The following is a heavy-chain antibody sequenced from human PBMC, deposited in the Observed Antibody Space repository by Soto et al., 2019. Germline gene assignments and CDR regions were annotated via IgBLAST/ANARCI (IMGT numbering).Heavy chain of an antibody. Sequence: QVQLQESGPGLVKPSETMSLTCTASGASISNYYWNWVRQPPGKGLEWIGHIYNGESTNYNPSLKSRVTISVDTSKNQLSLKLRSVTAAETAVYYCAQTTGWPGFDYWGQGTLVTVSS. CDR3: AQTTGWPGFDY. CDR1: GASISNYY. J-gene: IGHJ4*02. CDR2: IYNGEST. V-gene: IGHV4-59*01. D-gene: IGHD6-19*01.